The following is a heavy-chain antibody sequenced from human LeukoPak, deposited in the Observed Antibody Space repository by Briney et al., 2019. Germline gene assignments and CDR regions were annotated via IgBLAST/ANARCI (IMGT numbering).Heavy chain of an antibody. Sequence: PGRSLRLSCAASGFTFRSHAMHWVRQAPGKGLEWVAHIWFDGSNKYFADSVKGRFTISRDNSKNTLYLQMNSLRAEDTAVYYCARGVPQINWGQGTLVTVSS. CDR3: ARGVPQIN. CDR2: IWFDGSNK. CDR1: GFTFRSHA. J-gene: IGHJ4*02. V-gene: IGHV3-33*01. D-gene: IGHD2-2*01.